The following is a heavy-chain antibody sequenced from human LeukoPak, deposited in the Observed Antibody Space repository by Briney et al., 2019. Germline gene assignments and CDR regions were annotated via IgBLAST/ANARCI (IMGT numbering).Heavy chain of an antibody. CDR1: GVSISSYY. V-gene: IGHV4-59*08. J-gene: IGHJ3*02. Sequence: SETLSLTCTVSGVSISSYYWNWIRQPPGKGLEWIGYIYYSGSPNYNPSLKSRVTISVDTSKNQFSLKLSSVTAADTAVYYCVSAYDILTGYYYAFDIWGQGTMVTVSS. CDR2: IYYSGSP. D-gene: IGHD3-9*01. CDR3: VSAYDILTGYYYAFDI.